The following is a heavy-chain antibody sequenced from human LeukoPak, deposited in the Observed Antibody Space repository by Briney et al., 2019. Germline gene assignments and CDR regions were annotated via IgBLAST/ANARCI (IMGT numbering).Heavy chain of an antibody. V-gene: IGHV4-59*11. Sequence: SETLSLPCTVSGGSISSHYWSWIRQPPGKGLEWIGYIYYSGSTNYNPSLKGRVTISVDTSKNQFSLKLSSVTAADTAVYFCARGAFYMDVWGKGTTVTVSS. D-gene: IGHD3-16*01. CDR3: ARGAFYMDV. CDR1: GGSISSHY. CDR2: IYYSGST. J-gene: IGHJ6*03.